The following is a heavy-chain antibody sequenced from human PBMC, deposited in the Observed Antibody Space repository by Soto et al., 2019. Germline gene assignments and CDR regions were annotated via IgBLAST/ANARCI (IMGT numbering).Heavy chain of an antibody. CDR2: IYPGDSDT. D-gene: IGHD2-2*01. V-gene: IGHV5-51*01. J-gene: IGHJ1*01. Sequence: PGESLKISCKGSGYSFTSYWIGWVRQMPGKGLEWMGIIYPGDSDTRYSPSFQGQVTISADKSISTAYLQWSSLKASDTAMYYCARLLGLEEYLLLESVVYSGHGTLLTVSS. CDR1: GYSFTSYW. CDR3: ARLLGLEEYLLLESVVY.